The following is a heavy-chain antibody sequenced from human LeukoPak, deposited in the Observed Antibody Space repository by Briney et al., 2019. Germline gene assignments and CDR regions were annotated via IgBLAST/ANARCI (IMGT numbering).Heavy chain of an antibody. CDR3: ARGGRSLVAAQFDL. D-gene: IGHD2-15*01. V-gene: IGHV4-34*01. CDR1: GGSFSGYY. J-gene: IGHJ2*01. Sequence: SETLSLTCAVYGGSFSGYYWSWIRQPPGMGLEWIGEINHSGSTNYNPSLKSRVTISVDTSKNQFSLKLSSVTAADTAVYYCARGGRSLVAAQFDLWGRGTLVTVSS. CDR2: INHSGST.